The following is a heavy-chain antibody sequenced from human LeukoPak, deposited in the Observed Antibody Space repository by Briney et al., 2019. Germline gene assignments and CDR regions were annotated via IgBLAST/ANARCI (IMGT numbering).Heavy chain of an antibody. CDR2: IHRSGSP. D-gene: IGHD1-14*01. Sequence: SEALSLTCTDSLDSTTSNVWSWVRQPPGKGLEWIGEIHRSGSPNYNPSLLSRVTISIDRSIKQIALELSSVTAADTAVYYCAREILGGFNPGAYWGQGTLVTVSS. V-gene: IGHV4-4*02. CDR3: AREILGGFNPGAY. CDR1: LDSTTSNV. J-gene: IGHJ4*02.